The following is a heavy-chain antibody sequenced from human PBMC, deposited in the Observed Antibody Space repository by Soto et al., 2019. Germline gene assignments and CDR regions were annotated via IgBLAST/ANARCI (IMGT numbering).Heavy chain of an antibody. J-gene: IGHJ4*02. CDR3: ARDQAVAGTDFDY. D-gene: IGHD6-19*01. Sequence: QVHLVESGGGVVQPGRSLRLSCAASGFIFSSFAMHWVRQAPGKGLEWVAGTSYDGSNTYYADSVKGRFTISRDNSKNTLYLQMSSLRAEDTAVYYCARDQAVAGTDFDYWGQGTLVTVSS. V-gene: IGHV3-30-3*01. CDR2: TSYDGSNT. CDR1: GFIFSSFA.